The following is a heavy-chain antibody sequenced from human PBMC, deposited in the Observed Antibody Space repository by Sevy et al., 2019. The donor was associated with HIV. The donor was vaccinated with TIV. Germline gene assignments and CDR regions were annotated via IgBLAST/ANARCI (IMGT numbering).Heavy chain of an antibody. CDR3: TTRLYSYGSNFDY. Sequence: GGSLGLSCAASGFTFSNAWMSWVRQAPGKGLEWVGRIKSKTDGGTTDYAAPVKGRFTISRDDSKNTLYLQMNSLKTEDTAVYYCTTRLYSYGSNFDYWGQGTLVTVSS. V-gene: IGHV3-15*01. J-gene: IGHJ4*02. CDR2: IKSKTDGGTT. D-gene: IGHD5-18*01. CDR1: GFTFSNAW.